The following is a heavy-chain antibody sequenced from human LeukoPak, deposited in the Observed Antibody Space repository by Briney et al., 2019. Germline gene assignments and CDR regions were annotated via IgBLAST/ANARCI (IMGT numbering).Heavy chain of an antibody. CDR2: INWNGGSK. CDR3: AREKPFYDSSGYYYPIAFVY. CDR1: GFTFDDYG. Sequence: GGSLRLSCAASGFTFDDYGMSWVRQAPGKGLEWVACINWNGGSKGYAAFVKGRFTIVRDNAKHSLFLQMNILRAEDTGLYYFAREKPFYDSSGYYYPIAFVYWGERTLFTLSS. J-gene: IGHJ4*02. D-gene: IGHD3-22*01. V-gene: IGHV3-20*04.